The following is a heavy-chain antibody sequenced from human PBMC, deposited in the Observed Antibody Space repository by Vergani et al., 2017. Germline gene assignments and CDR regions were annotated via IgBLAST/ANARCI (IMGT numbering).Heavy chain of an antibody. CDR3: ARVTYYDSKDYYYYYYMDV. CDR2: ISAYNGNT. J-gene: IGHJ6*03. CDR1: GYTFTSYG. V-gene: IGHV1-18*01. D-gene: IGHD3-3*01. Sequence: QVQLVQSGAEVKKPGASVKVSCKASGYTFTSYGISWVRQAPGQGLEWMGWISAYNGNTNYAQKLQGRVTMTTDTSTSTAYMELRSLRSDDTAVYYCARVTYYDSKDYYYYYYMDVWGKGTTVTVSS.